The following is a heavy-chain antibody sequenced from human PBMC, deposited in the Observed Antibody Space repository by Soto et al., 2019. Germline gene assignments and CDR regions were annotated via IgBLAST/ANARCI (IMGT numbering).Heavy chain of an antibody. Sequence: SETLSLTCTVSGGSILNGGHYWTWIRQPPGKGLEWIGSIYYSGSTYNNPSLRSRVSMSIDTSKDQFSLKLKSVTAADTALYFCARQRTSVVTQAYFDVWGPGSLVTVSS. CDR1: GGSILNGGHY. D-gene: IGHD2-21*02. CDR2: IYYSGST. V-gene: IGHV4-39*01. J-gene: IGHJ4*02. CDR3: ARQRTSVVTQAYFDV.